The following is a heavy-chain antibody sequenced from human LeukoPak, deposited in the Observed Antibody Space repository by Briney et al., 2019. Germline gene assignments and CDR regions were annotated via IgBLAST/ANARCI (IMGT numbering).Heavy chain of an antibody. CDR1: GFTFSNYW. Sequence: GGSLRLSCAASGFTFSNYWMSWVRQAPGKGLEWVANIKQDGSVKNYVDSVKGRFTISRDDAKNSLYLQMNSLRAEDTAVYYCARGLLAAAGIDYWGQGALVTVSS. CDR3: ARGLLAAAGIDY. J-gene: IGHJ4*02. V-gene: IGHV3-7*04. CDR2: IKQDGSVK. D-gene: IGHD6-13*01.